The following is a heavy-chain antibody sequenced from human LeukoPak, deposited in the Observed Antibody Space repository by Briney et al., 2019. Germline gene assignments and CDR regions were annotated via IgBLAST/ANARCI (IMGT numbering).Heavy chain of an antibody. CDR2: IYYSGST. CDR3: ARRHSAESGSYTP. D-gene: IGHD1-26*01. J-gene: IGHJ4*02. CDR1: GGSISSYY. Sequence: SETLSLTCTVSGGSISSYYWSWIRQPPGKGLEWIGYIYYSGSTNYNPSLKSRVTISVDTSKNQFSLKLSSVTAADTAVYYCARRHSAESGSYTPWVEGTLVTVCS. V-gene: IGHV4-59*08.